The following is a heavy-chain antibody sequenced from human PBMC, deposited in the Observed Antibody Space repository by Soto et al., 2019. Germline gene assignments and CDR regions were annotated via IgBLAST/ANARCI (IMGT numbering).Heavy chain of an antibody. D-gene: IGHD5-18*01. J-gene: IGHJ4*02. CDR2: MNPNSGAA. CDR1: GYTFTDYY. CDR3: ARERNSGYTSLNY. V-gene: IGHV1-2*04. Sequence: QVQLVQSGTEVKKPGASVRLSCEPSGYTFTDYYIHWVRQAPGQGLEWMGWMNPNSGAAKLAPKLQAWVTMTRDTSISTAYVDMIRLTSDDTAVYYCARERNSGYTSLNYWGQGTLVIVSS.